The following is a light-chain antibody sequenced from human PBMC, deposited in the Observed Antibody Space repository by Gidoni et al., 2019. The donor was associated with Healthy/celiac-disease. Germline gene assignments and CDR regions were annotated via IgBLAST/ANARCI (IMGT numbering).Light chain of an antibody. J-gene: IGLJ1*01. CDR1: KLGDKY. V-gene: IGLV3-1*01. Sequence: SYELTQPPHASVSPGQTASIPCPGDKLGDKYACWYQQKAGQSPVLVIYQDSKRPSGITRRFSGSTTGNTATLTISGTQAMDDSDYYCQAWDSSTAVFGTGTKVTVL. CDR2: QDS. CDR3: QAWDSSTAV.